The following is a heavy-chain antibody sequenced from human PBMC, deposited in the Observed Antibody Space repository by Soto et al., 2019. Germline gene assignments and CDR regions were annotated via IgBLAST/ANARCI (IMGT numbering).Heavy chain of an antibody. CDR1: GGSISSYY. CDR2: IYYSGST. J-gene: IGHJ3*02. Sequence: QVQLQESGPGLVKPSETLSLTCTVSGGSISSYYWSWIRQPPGKGLEWIGYIYYSGSTNYNPSLKSRVTISVDTSKNQFALNVSSVTAADTAVYYCARESYYDSSGFAFDIWGQGTMVTVSS. V-gene: IGHV4-59*01. D-gene: IGHD3-22*01. CDR3: ARESYYDSSGFAFDI.